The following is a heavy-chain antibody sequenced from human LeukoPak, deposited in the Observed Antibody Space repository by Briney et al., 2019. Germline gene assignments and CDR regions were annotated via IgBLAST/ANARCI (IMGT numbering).Heavy chain of an antibody. V-gene: IGHV4-39*01. CDR1: GGSISSSSYY. Sequence: SETLSLTCTVSGGSISSSSYYWGWIRQPPGKGLEWTGNIYYSGSTYYNPSLKSRVTISVDTSKNQFSLKLSSVTAADTALYFCARTMHYDVLTGYYMDWFDPWGQGTLVTVSS. D-gene: IGHD3-9*01. CDR2: IYYSGST. J-gene: IGHJ5*02. CDR3: ARTMHYDVLTGYYMDWFDP.